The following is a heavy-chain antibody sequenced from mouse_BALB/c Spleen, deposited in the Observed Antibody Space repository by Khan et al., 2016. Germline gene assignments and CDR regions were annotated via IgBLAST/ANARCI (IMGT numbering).Heavy chain of an antibody. CDR3: AKLNARYAIDD. Sequence: VQLKQSGPGLVKPSQSLSLTCTVTGYSITSDYAWNWIRQFPGNQLEWMGYINYSGSTSYNPSLKSLISITRDTSKNQFFLQLNSVTPEDTATSYCAKLNARYAIDDWGQGTSVTVSS. D-gene: IGHD1-3*01. CDR2: INYSGST. J-gene: IGHJ4*01. CDR1: GYSITSDYA. V-gene: IGHV3-2*02.